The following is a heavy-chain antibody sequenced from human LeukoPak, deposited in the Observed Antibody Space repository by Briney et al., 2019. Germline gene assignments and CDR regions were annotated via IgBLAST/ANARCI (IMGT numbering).Heavy chain of an antibody. CDR3: ARDGFTMVRGVIIWFDY. J-gene: IGHJ4*02. V-gene: IGHV3-21*01. CDR1: GFTFSSYS. Sequence: PGGSLRLSCAASGFTFSSYSMNWVRQAPGKGLEWVSSISSSSSYIYYADSVKGRFTISRDNAKNSLYLQMNSLRAEDTAVYYCARDGFTMVRGVIIWFDYWGQGTLVTVSS. D-gene: IGHD3-10*01. CDR2: ISSSSSYI.